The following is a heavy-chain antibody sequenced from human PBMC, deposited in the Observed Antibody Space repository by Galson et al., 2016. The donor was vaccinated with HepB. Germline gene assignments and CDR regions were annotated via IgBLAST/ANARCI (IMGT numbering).Heavy chain of an antibody. V-gene: IGHV4-31*03. Sequence: TLSLTCTVSGGSISNGGYYWSWIRQHPGKGLEWIGYIYYSGSTYYNPSLKSRVTMSVDTSKNQFSLKLSSVTAADTAVYYCARDSSGYYYVPGTWFFDLWGRGTLVTVSS. D-gene: IGHD3-22*01. CDR1: GGSISNGGYY. CDR2: IYYSGST. CDR3: ARDSSGYYYVPGTWFFDL. J-gene: IGHJ2*01.